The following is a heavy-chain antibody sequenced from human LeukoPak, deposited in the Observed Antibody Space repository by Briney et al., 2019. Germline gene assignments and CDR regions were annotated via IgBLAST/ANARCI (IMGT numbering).Heavy chain of an antibody. V-gene: IGHV3-21*01. CDR3: ARDTAYDSSGDDAFDI. J-gene: IGHJ3*02. CDR1: GGSTNSYY. Sequence: ETLSLTCTVSGGSTNSYYWNWVRQAPGKGLEWVSSISSSSSSYIYYADSVKGRFTISRDNAKNSLYLQMNSLRAEDTAVYYCARDTAYDSSGDDAFDIWGQGTMVTVSS. D-gene: IGHD3-22*01. CDR2: ISSSSSSYI.